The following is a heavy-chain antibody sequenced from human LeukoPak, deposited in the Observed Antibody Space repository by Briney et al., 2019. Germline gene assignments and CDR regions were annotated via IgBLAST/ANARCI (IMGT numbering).Heavy chain of an antibody. J-gene: IGHJ6*02. CDR1: GGSISSYY. D-gene: IGHD3-22*01. CDR3: ARAPYYYDSSGYYPTRYYYGMDV. Sequence: SETLSLTCTVSGGSISSYYRSWIRQPPGKGLEWIGYIYYSGSTSYNPSLKSRVTISVDTSKNQFSLKLSSVTAADTAVYYCARAPYYYDSSGYYPTRYYYGMDVWGQGTTVTVSS. CDR2: IYYSGST. V-gene: IGHV4-59*01.